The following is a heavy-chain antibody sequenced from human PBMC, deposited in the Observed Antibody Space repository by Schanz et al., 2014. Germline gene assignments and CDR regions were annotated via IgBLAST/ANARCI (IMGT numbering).Heavy chain of an antibody. CDR2: ISGSSSTK. CDR3: AKDQGSYGSGSYSYFDY. CDR1: GFTFSNFA. D-gene: IGHD3-10*01. J-gene: IGHJ4*02. Sequence: QVQLVESGGGVVQPGRSLRLSCAASGFTFSNFAIHWVRQAPGKGLEWVSYISGSSSTKYYADSVKGRFTISRDNSKNTVNLQMNSLRAEDTAVYYCAKDQGSYGSGSYSYFDYWGQGTLVAVSS. V-gene: IGHV3-NL1*01.